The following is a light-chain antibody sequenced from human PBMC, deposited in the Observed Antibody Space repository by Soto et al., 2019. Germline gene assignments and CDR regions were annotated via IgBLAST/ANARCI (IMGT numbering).Light chain of an antibody. J-gene: IGLJ1*01. V-gene: IGLV2-14*01. CDR3: CSYVGSYSYA. Sequence: QSVLTQPASVSGSPGESITISCTGTSSGIGDYNFVSWYQHYPGKAPKLVIFAVSSRPSGVSHRFSGSKSGNTASLTISGLQAEDEADYYCCSYVGSYSYAFGTGTQVTVL. CDR1: SSGIGDYNF. CDR2: AVS.